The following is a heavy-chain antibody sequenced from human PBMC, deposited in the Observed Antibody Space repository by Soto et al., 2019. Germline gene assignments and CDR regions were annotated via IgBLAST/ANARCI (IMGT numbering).Heavy chain of an antibody. J-gene: IGHJ4*02. D-gene: IGHD6-25*01. V-gene: IGHV4-39*01. CDR3: ARQEALQSSAWIDY. CDR2: IYSSGNT. CDR1: GGSISGSTDY. Sequence: QLQLQESGPGLVKPSETLPLTCTVSGGSISGSTDYWGWIRQPPGEGLEWIGSIYSSGNTYYNPSLKSRITISVDTSKNQCSLNVTSVTAADTAVYYCARQEALQSSAWIDYWGQGTLVTVSS.